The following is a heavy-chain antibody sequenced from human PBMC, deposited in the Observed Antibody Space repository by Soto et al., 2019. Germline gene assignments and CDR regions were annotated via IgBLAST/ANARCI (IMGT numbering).Heavy chain of an antibody. D-gene: IGHD3-10*01. CDR3: ARDMARVWSSSYYYYGMDV. V-gene: IGHV1-3*01. J-gene: IGHJ6*02. Sequence: QVQLVQSGAEVKKPGASVKVSCKASGYTFTSYAMHWVRQAPGQRLEWMGWINAGTGNTKYSQKFQGRVTITRDTAASTAYMELSSLRSEDTAVYYCARDMARVWSSSYYYYGMDVWGQGTTVTVSS. CDR1: GYTFTSYA. CDR2: INAGTGNT.